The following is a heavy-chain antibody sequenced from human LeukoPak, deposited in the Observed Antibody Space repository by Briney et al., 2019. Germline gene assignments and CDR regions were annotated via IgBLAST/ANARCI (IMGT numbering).Heavy chain of an antibody. CDR2: IYPTDSDT. V-gene: IGHV5-51*01. CDR3: ARRGDVSSLMAFDI. D-gene: IGHD6-6*01. J-gene: IGHJ3*02. Sequence: GESLKISCKGSGYSFTSYWIGWVRQMPGKGLEWMGYIYPTDSDTRYSPSFQGQVTISADRSIATAYLQWSSLKASDTAMYYCARRGDVSSLMAFDIWGQGDNGHRLF. CDR1: GYSFTSYW.